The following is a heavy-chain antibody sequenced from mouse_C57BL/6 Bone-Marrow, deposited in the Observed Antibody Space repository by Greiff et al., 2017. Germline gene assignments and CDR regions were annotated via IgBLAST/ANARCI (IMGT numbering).Heavy chain of an antibody. Sequence: QVQLQQSGAELVRPGASVTLSCKASGYTFTDYEMHWVKQTPVHGLEWIGAIDPETGGTAYNQKFKGKAILTADKSSSTAYMELRSLTSEDSAVXYCTRSDSRRDWYCDVWGTGTTVTVSS. V-gene: IGHV1-15*01. CDR2: IDPETGGT. J-gene: IGHJ1*03. CDR3: TRSDSRRDWYCDV. CDR1: GYTFTDYE.